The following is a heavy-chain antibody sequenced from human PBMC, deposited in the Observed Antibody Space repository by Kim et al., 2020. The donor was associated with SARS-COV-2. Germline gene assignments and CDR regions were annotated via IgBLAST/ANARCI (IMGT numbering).Heavy chain of an antibody. D-gene: IGHD3-9*01. Sequence: SSKSRVTISVDTSENQFSLKLTSVTAADTAVYYCARSYYDILTGHNWFDPWGHGTLVVVSS. J-gene: IGHJ5*02. V-gene: IGHV4-39*01. CDR3: ARSYYDILTGHNWFDP.